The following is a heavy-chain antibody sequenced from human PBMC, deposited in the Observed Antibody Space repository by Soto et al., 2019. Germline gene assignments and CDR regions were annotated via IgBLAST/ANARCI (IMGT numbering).Heavy chain of an antibody. Sequence: PGESLKISCKGSGYSFTSYWISWVRQMPGKGLEWMGRIDPSDSYTNYSPSFQGHVTISADKSISTAYLQWSSLKASDTAMYYCARRAKFRDVPDDTYYYYGMDVWGQGTTVTVSS. J-gene: IGHJ6*02. D-gene: IGHD2-2*01. CDR3: ARRAKFRDVPDDTYYYYGMDV. V-gene: IGHV5-10-1*01. CDR1: GYSFTSYW. CDR2: IDPSDSYT.